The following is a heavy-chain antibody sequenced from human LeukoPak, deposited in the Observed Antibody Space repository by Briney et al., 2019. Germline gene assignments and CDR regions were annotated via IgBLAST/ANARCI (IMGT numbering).Heavy chain of an antibody. D-gene: IGHD6-19*01. CDR1: GGSFSGYY. CDR3: ARGLAGPDY. Sequence: PSQTLSLTCAVYGGSFSGYYWSWIRQPPGKGLEWIGEINHSGSTNYNPSLKSRVTISVDTFKNQFSLKLSSVTAADTAVYYCARGLAGPDYWGQGTLVTVSS. CDR2: INHSGST. J-gene: IGHJ4*02. V-gene: IGHV4-34*01.